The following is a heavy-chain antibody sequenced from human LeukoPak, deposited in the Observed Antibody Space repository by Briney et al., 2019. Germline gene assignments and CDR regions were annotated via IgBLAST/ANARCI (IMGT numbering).Heavy chain of an antibody. CDR1: GGSFSGYY. V-gene: IGHV4-34*01. J-gene: IGHJ4*02. CDR3: AGDPSSSSSWYSPSHFDY. D-gene: IGHD6-13*01. Sequence: SETLSLTCAVYGGSFSGYYWSWIRQPPGKGLEWIGEINHSGSTNYNPSLKSRVTISVDTSKNQFSLKLSPVTAADTAVYYCAGDPSSSSSWYSPSHFDYWGQGTLVTVSS. CDR2: INHSGST.